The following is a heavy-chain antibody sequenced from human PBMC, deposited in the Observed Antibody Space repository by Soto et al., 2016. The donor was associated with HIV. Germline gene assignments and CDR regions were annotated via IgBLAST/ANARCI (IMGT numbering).Heavy chain of an antibody. Sequence: QVQLQESGPGLVKPSQTLALTCNVSGGSIKTGGYYWTWVRQSPGKGLEWIGYFSYSGKTYYSPSLKSRISISVDASENQFSLQLTSVTAADTAIYYCARVKSSTHYGDAFDFWGQGVQQSPSLQ. D-gene: IGHD4-17*01. CDR3: ARVKSSTHYGDAFDF. V-gene: IGHV4-31*03. CDR1: GGSIKTGGYY. J-gene: IGHJ3*01. CDR2: FSYSGKT.